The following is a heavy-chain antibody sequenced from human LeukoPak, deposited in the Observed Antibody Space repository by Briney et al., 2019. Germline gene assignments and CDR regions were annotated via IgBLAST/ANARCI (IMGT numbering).Heavy chain of an antibody. V-gene: IGHV1-8*01. CDR1: GYTFTSYD. J-gene: IGHJ3*02. CDR2: MNPNSGNT. CDR3: ARDRTLNSDAFDI. D-gene: IGHD1-7*01. Sequence: ASVKVSCKASGYTFTSYDINWVRQATGQGLEWMGWMNPNSGNTGYAQKFQGRVTMTRDTSISTAYMELIALRSDDTAVYYCARDRTLNSDAFDIWGQGTMVTVSS.